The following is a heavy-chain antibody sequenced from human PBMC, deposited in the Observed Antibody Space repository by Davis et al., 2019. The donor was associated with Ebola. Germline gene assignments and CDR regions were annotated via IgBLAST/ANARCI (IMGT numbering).Heavy chain of an antibody. V-gene: IGHV4-39*01. Sequence: SETLSLTCTVSGGSISSGGYYWSWIRQPPGKGLEWIGSIYYSGSTYYNPSLKSRVTISVDTSKNQFSLKLSSVTAADTAVYYCARGRIVVGRYWFDPWGQGTLVTVSS. D-gene: IGHD2-2*01. CDR1: GGSISSGGYY. J-gene: IGHJ5*02. CDR2: IYYSGST. CDR3: ARGRIVVGRYWFDP.